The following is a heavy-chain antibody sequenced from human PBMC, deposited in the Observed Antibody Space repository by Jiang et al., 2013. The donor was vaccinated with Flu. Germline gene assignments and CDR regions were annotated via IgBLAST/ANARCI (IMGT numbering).Heavy chain of an antibody. D-gene: IGHD3-22*01. V-gene: IGHV4-39*01. J-gene: IGHJ5*02. CDR3: AGTYYYDSSGYYL. Sequence: LLKPSETLSLTCTVSGGSISSSSYYWGWIRQPPGKGLEWIGSIYYSGSTYYNPSLKSRVTISVDTSKNQFSLKLSSVTAADTAVHYCAGTYYYDSSGYYLWGQGTLVTVSS. CDR1: GGSISSSSYY. CDR2: IYYSGST.